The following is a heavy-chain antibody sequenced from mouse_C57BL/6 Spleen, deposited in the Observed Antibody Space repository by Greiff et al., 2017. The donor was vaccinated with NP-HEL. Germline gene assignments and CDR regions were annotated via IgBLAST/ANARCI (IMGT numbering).Heavy chain of an antibody. D-gene: IGHD1-1*01. CDR1: GFSFNTYA. CDR2: IRSKSNNYAT. J-gene: IGHJ1*03. V-gene: IGHV10-1*01. CDR3: VRDYGSYWYFDV. Sequence: EVKLVESGGGLVQPKGSLKLSCAASGFSFNTYAMNWVRQAPGKGLEWVARIRSKSNNYATYYADSVKDRFTISRDDSESMLYLQMNNLKTEDTAMYYCVRDYGSYWYFDVWGTGTTVTVSS.